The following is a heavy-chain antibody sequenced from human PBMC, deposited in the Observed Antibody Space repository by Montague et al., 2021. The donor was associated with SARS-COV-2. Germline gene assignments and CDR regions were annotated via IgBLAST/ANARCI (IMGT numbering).Heavy chain of an antibody. D-gene: IGHD2-8*01. CDR1: GGSISSPDYY. CDR3: ARQLPSYCATNKCYPYYFDG. J-gene: IGHJ4*02. CDR2: ISYTGRT. Sequence: SETLSLTCTVSGGSISSPDYYWGWIRQSPGKGLEWIGSISYTGRTYYNPSLRSRVSFSMDTSKNHFSLSLSSVTVADTAVYFCARQLPSYCATNKCYPYYFDGCGQGALVTVS. V-gene: IGHV4-39*01.